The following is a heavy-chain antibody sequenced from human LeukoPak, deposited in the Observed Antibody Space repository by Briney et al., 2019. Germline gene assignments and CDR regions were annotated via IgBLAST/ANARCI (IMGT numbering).Heavy chain of an antibody. V-gene: IGHV3-23*01. J-gene: IGHJ4*02. CDR2: INGSGGST. CDR3: AEDTIKWGSYRYFDY. CDR1: GFTFSSYA. Sequence: GGSLRLSCAASGFTFSSYAMSWVRQAPGKGLEWVSAINGSGGSTYYADSVKGRFTISRDNSKNTLYLQMNSLRAEDTAVYYCAEDTIKWGSYRYFDYWGQGTLVTVSS. D-gene: IGHD3-16*02.